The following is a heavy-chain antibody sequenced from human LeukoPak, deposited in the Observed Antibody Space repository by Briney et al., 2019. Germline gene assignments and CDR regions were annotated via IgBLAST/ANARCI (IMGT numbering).Heavy chain of an antibody. V-gene: IGHV3-53*01. CDR1: GFTVSSNY. J-gene: IGHJ5*02. CDR2: IYSGGST. D-gene: IGHD4-17*01. Sequence: GGSLRLSCAASGFTVSSNYMSWVRQAPGKGLESVSVIYSGGSTYYADSVKGRFTISRDNAKKSVYLQMISLRAGDTAVYYCARDWADPVRLRDVTWGQGILVTVSS. CDR3: ARDWADPVRLRDVT.